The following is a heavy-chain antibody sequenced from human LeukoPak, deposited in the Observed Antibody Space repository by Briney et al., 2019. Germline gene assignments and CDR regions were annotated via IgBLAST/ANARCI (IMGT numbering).Heavy chain of an antibody. V-gene: IGHV3-66*02. Sequence: GGSLRLCCTASGLFVSDSYMTWGRQAPGKGLEWVSIIYAGGSTYYTDSVKGRFTISRDNSNNTVYLQMNSLKIEDTAVYYCAKLWGWRTHIDSWGQGTVVTVSS. CDR3: AKLWGWRTHIDS. J-gene: IGHJ4*02. CDR1: GLFVSDSY. D-gene: IGHD3-3*01. CDR2: IYAGGST.